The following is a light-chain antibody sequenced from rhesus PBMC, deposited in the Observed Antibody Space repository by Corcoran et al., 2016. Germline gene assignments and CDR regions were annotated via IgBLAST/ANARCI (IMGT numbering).Light chain of an antibody. CDR2: EVS. Sequence: QDALPQSPSVSGSPGQSVTISCTGTSSDIGGYNLVSWYQQHPGKAPKLMIYEVSKRPSGVSDRFSGSKSGNTASLTISGLQAEDEADYYRSSYASSSAYIFGAGTRLTVL. J-gene: IGLJ1*01. CDR1: SSDIGGYNL. CDR3: SSYASSSAYI. V-gene: IGLV2-13*02.